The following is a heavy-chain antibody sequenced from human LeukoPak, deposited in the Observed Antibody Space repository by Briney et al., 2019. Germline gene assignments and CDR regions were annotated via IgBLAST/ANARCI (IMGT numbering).Heavy chain of an antibody. CDR1: GYTFTSYC. V-gene: IGHV1-18*01. CDR2: ITAFNGNT. Sequence: GASVKVSCKPSGYTFTSYCISWARQAPGQGLEWMGWITAFNGNTDYAQKFQGRVTMTTDTSTSTAYMELRSLRSDDTAVYYCARDSYDSSGSYFFLKLFDYWGQGTLVTVSS. CDR3: ARDSYDSSGSYFFLKLFDY. J-gene: IGHJ4*02. D-gene: IGHD3-22*01.